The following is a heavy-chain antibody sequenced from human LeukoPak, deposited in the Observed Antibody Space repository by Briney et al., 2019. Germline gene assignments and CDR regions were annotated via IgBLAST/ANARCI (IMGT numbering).Heavy chain of an antibody. CDR1: GFTFSSYG. V-gene: IGHV3-33*01. D-gene: IGHD1-26*01. J-gene: IGHJ4*02. CDR2: IWYDGSNK. Sequence: PGRSLRLSCAASGFTFSSYGMHWVRQAPGKGLEWVAVIWYDGSNKYYADSVKGRFTISRDNSKNTLYLQMNSLRAEDTAVCYCARGHSGSYLRRYWGQGTLVTVSS. CDR3: ARGHSGSYLRRY.